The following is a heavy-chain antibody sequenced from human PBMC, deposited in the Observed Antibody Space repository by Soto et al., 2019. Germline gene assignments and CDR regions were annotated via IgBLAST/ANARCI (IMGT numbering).Heavy chain of an antibody. Sequence: GGSLRLSCAASGFTFSSYWMHWVRLAPGKGLAWVSRINPDGRSISDADSVKGRFTISRDNAKNTLYLQMNSLTTEDTAVYYCARAGSYRFDYWGHGTLVTVSS. CDR3: ARAGSYRFDY. D-gene: IGHD3-10*01. CDR2: INPDGRSI. V-gene: IGHV3-74*01. CDR1: GFTFSSYW. J-gene: IGHJ5*01.